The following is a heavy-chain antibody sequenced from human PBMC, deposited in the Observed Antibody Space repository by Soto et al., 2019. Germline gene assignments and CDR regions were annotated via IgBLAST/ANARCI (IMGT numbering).Heavy chain of an antibody. CDR2: IYYSGTT. CDR1: GDSITSNSYF. Sequence: SETLCLTCAVSGDSITSNSYFWAWIRQPPGKGLEWIGSIYYSGTTYYNPSLKSPVTISVDNSKNQFSLKLSSVTAADTAVYYCARDKITGLFDYWGQGTLVTVSS. J-gene: IGHJ4*02. D-gene: IGHD2-8*02. V-gene: IGHV4-39*02. CDR3: ARDKITGLFDY.